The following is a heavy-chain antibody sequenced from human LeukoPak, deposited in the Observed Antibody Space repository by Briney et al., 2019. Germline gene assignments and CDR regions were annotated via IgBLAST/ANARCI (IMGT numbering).Heavy chain of an antibody. V-gene: IGHV5-51*01. CDR3: ARRGWASGYFEY. J-gene: IGHJ4*02. CDR1: GYKFSNHW. D-gene: IGHD1-26*01. CDR2: IYTGDSDNSDT. Sequence: GESLKISCRGSGYKFSNHWIGWVRQMPGKGLEWMGIIYTGDSDNSDTRYAPSFQGQVTISADKSISTAYLQWSSLKASDTAMYYCARRGWASGYFEYWGQGTLVTVSS.